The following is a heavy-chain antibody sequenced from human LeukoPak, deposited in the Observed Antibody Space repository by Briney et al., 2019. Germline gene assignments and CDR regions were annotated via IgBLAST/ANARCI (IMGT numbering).Heavy chain of an antibody. CDR1: GFNFIKYG. CDR2: IANDGSDK. D-gene: IGHD2-8*02. CDR3: AKDLPWYYFDS. V-gene: IGHV3-30*02. J-gene: IGHJ4*02. Sequence: QTGGSLRLSCTASGFNFIKYGMHWVRQAPGKGLEWVTFIANDGSDKFYTDSVKGRFTISRDNSENTVYLQMNSLRAEDTGVYFCAKDLPWYYFDSWGQGTLVTVSS.